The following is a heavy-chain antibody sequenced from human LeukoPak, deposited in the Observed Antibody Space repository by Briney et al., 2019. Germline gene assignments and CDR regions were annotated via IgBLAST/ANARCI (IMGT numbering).Heavy chain of an antibody. D-gene: IGHD6-19*01. CDR2: INSDGSSR. Sequence: PGGSLRLSCAASGFTFSSYWMHWVRQAPGQGLVWVSRINSDGSSRSYADSVKGRFTISRDNAKNTLYLQMNSLRAEDTAVYYCASGEWLGALDYWGQGTQVTVSS. CDR1: GFTFSSYW. J-gene: IGHJ4*02. V-gene: IGHV3-74*01. CDR3: ASGEWLGALDY.